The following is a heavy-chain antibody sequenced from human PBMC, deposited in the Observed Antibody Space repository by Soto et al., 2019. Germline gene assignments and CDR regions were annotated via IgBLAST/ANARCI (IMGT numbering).Heavy chain of an antibody. V-gene: IGHV4-59*01. J-gene: IGHJ4*02. CDR2: IYYSGST. D-gene: IGHD6-19*01. CDR3: ARGGGGGWTYYFDY. Sequence: SETLSLTCTVSGGSIGSYYWSWIRQPPGKGLEWIGYIYYSGSTNSNPSLKSRVTISVDTSKNQFSLDLSSVTAADTAVYYCARGGGGGWTYYFDYWGQGMQVTVSS. CDR1: GGSIGSYY.